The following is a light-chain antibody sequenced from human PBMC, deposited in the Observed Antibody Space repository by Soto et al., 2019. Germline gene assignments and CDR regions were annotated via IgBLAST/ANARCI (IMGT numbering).Light chain of an antibody. CDR3: KSYTSSSTYV. CDR1: SSDVGAYNY. Sequence: QSALTQPASVSWSPGQSIAISCTGTSSDVGAYNYVSWYQQSPGKAPKLMIYDVSNRPSGVSDRFSGSKSGNTASLTISGLQTEDEADYYCKSYTSSSTYVFGTGTKLTVL. CDR2: DVS. J-gene: IGLJ1*01. V-gene: IGLV2-14*01.